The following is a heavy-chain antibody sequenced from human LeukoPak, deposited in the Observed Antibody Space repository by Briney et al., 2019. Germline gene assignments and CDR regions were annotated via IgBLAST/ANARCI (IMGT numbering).Heavy chain of an antibody. CDR1: GGTFSSYA. J-gene: IGHJ4*02. Sequence: GASVKVSCKASGGTFSSYAISWVRQAPGQGLEWMGGIIPIFGTANCAQKFQGRVTITTDESTSTAYMELSSLRSEDTAVYYCARDGGSYATGDYYFDYWGQGTLVTVSS. CDR2: IIPIFGTA. D-gene: IGHD1-26*01. V-gene: IGHV1-69*05. CDR3: ARDGGSYATGDYYFDY.